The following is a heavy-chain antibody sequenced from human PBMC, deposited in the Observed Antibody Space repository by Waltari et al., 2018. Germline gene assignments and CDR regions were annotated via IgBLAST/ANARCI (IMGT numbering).Heavy chain of an antibody. D-gene: IGHD2-8*01. CDR3: ARGSNGVCYTCSDAFDI. V-gene: IGHV1-69*14. Sequence: QVQLVQSGAEVKKPGSSVKVSCKASGGTFSSSAISWVRQAPGQGLEWMGGIIPIFGTANYAQKFQGRVTITADKSTSTAYMELSSLRSEDTAVYYCARGSNGVCYTCSDAFDIWGQGTMVTVSS. J-gene: IGHJ3*02. CDR1: GGTFSSSA. CDR2: IIPIFGTA.